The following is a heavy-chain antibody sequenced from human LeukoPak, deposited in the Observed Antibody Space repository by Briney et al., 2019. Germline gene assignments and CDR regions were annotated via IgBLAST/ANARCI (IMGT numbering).Heavy chain of an antibody. Sequence: GGSLRLSCAASEFTFSNYAMSWVRQAPGKGLEWVSAISASGDSTYYADSVKGRFTISRGNSKNTLYLQMNSLRAGDTAVYYCAKGNYDFWSGYPGLSYFDYWGQGTLVTVSS. V-gene: IGHV3-23*01. CDR1: EFTFSNYA. D-gene: IGHD3-3*01. J-gene: IGHJ4*02. CDR2: ISASGDST. CDR3: AKGNYDFWSGYPGLSYFDY.